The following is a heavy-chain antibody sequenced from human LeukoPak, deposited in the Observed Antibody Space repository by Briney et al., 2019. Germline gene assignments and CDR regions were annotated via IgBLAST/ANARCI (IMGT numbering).Heavy chain of an antibody. V-gene: IGHV3-23*01. Sequence: GGSLRLSCAVSGFTFNNYAMNWVRQAPGKGLEWVSLVSSSGANTYYADSVKGRFTISRDNSKNTVSLQMSSLRGEGTAVYYCAKDVRVGGGGMDVWGQGTPVTVSS. CDR3: AKDVRVGGGGMDV. J-gene: IGHJ6*02. CDR1: GFTFNNYA. D-gene: IGHD1-26*01. CDR2: VSSSGANT.